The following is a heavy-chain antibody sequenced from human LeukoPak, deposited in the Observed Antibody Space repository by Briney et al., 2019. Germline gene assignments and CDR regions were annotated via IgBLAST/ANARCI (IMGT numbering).Heavy chain of an antibody. CDR2: IYFSGST. Sequence: SETLSLTCTVSGYSISSSSYYWGWIRQPPGKGLEWIGSIYFSGSTYYNPSLKSRVTISVDTSKNQFSLKLSSVTAADTAVYYCARETSQKGAHYMDVWGKGTTVTISS. D-gene: IGHD3-16*01. CDR3: ARETSQKGAHYMDV. V-gene: IGHV4-39*07. J-gene: IGHJ6*03. CDR1: GYSISSSSYY.